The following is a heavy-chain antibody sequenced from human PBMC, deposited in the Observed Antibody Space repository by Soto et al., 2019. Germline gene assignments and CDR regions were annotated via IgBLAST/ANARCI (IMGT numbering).Heavy chain of an antibody. CDR3: TRRGRQSANWFDP. V-gene: IGHV1-69*06. CDR1: GGTFNSFS. Sequence: QVQLVQSGAEVKPPGSSVKVSCTASGGTFNSFSIDWVRQAPGQGLEWMGGIIPMSGRPNYAQSFQGRVTFSADKSINTVYLEVNSLTYEDTAVYYCTRRGRQSANWFDPWGQGTLVNVSS. CDR2: IIPMSGRP. J-gene: IGHJ5*02.